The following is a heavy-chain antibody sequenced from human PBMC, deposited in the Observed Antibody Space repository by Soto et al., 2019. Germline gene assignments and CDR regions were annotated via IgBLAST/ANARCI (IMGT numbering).Heavy chain of an antibody. CDR3: AIRDRDCSGDSCYREYYGMDV. D-gene: IGHD2-15*01. J-gene: IGHJ6*02. CDR2: IIPIFGTA. V-gene: IGHV1-69*12. Sequence: QVQLVQSGAEVKKPGSSVKVSCKASGGTFSSYAISWVRQAPGQGLEWMGGIIPIFGTANYAQKFQGRVTITADEATSTASRELRSLRSEDTAVYYCAIRDRDCSGDSCYREYYGMDVWGQGTTVTVSS. CDR1: GGTFSSYA.